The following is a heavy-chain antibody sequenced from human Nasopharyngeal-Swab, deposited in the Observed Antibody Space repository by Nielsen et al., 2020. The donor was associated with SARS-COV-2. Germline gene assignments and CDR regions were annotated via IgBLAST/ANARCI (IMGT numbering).Heavy chain of an antibody. V-gene: IGHV3-30-3*01. D-gene: IGHD2-21*02. CDR3: ARQWEIVVVTATPGFDY. CDR1: GFTFSSYA. J-gene: IGHJ4*02. CDR2: ISYDGSNK. Sequence: GKSLKISCSASGFTFSSYAMHWVRQAPGKGLEWVAVISYDGSNKYYADSVKGRFTISRDNSKNTLYLQMNSLRAEDTAVYYCARQWEIVVVTATPGFDYWGQGTLVTVSS.